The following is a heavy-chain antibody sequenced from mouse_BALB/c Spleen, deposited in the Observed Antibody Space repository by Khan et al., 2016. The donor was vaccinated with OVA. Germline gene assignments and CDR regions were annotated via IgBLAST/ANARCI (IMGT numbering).Heavy chain of an antibody. Sequence: QLEESGPGLVKPSQSLSLTCTVTGYSITSGYAWNWIRQFPENKLEWMGYISYRGVTSYTPSLKSRISITRDTSKNQFFLQLNSVTTEDTATYYCARGNYYGYYFDYWGQGTTLTVSS. CDR1: GYSITSGYA. J-gene: IGHJ2*01. D-gene: IGHD1-1*01. CDR2: ISYRGVT. V-gene: IGHV3-2*02. CDR3: ARGNYYGYYFDY.